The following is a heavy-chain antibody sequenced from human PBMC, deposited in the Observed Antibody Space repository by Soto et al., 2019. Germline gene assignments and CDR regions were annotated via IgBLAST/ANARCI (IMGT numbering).Heavy chain of an antibody. Sequence: GGSLRLSCAASGFTFSSYAMSWVRQAPGKGLEWVSAISGSGGSTYYADSVKGRFTIFRDNSKNTLYLQMNSLRAEDTAVYYCANRIMITFGGVIVTPYYFDYWGQGTLVPVSS. J-gene: IGHJ4*02. CDR3: ANRIMITFGGVIVTPYYFDY. CDR1: GFTFSSYA. D-gene: IGHD3-16*02. V-gene: IGHV3-23*01. CDR2: ISGSGGST.